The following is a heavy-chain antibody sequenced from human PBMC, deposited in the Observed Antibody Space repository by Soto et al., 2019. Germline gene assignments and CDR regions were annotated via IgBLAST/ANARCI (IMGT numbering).Heavy chain of an antibody. D-gene: IGHD3-10*01. CDR2: VSPNGQGI. Sequence: GSLRLSCAASGFTLGRYGMSWVRQAPGKGLEWVSAVSPNGQGIYYADSVRGRFTISRDFSKNTVFLHMDSLRAEDTAVYYCAKDRDYPRDYFHYWGQGTLVTVSS. V-gene: IGHV3-23*01. CDR1: GFTLGRYG. J-gene: IGHJ4*02. CDR3: AKDRDYPRDYFHY.